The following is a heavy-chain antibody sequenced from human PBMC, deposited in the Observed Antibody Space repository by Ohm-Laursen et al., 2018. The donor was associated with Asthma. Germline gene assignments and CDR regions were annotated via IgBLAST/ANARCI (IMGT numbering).Heavy chain of an antibody. Sequence: SLRLSCTASGFHFHSSAMHWVRQAPGKGMEWVAGMSYDGNNKYRADSVKGRFSISRDNSKNTLFLQMNSLRPEDAAVYYCARGRGGIQLWLSYQIDNWGQGTLVTVSS. D-gene: IGHD5-18*01. J-gene: IGHJ4*02. CDR2: MSYDGNNK. CDR1: GFHFHSSA. V-gene: IGHV3-30-3*01. CDR3: ARGRGGIQLWLSYQIDN.